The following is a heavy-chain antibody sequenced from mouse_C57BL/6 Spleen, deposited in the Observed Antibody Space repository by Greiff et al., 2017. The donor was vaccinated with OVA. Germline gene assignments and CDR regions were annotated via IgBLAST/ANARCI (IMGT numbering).Heavy chain of an antibody. Sequence: EVNVVESGAELVKPGASVKLSCTASGFNIKDSYMHWVKQRTEQGLEWIGRIDPEDGETKYAPKFQGKATITADTSSNTAYLQLSSLTSEGTAFYYCARPIITTVVAPFAYWGQGTLVTVSA. CDR1: GFNIKDSY. CDR2: IDPEDGET. V-gene: IGHV14-2*01. CDR3: ARPIITTVVAPFAY. D-gene: IGHD1-1*01. J-gene: IGHJ3*01.